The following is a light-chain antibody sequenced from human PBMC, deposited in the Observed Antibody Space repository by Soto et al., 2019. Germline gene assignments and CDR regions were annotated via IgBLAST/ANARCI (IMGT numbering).Light chain of an antibody. CDR2: GAS. CDR1: QSVSSY. J-gene: IGKJ1*01. V-gene: IGKV3-20*01. CDR3: QHYVTSLTT. Sequence: IVLTQSPATLSLSPGERATLSCRASQSVSSYLAWYQQKPGQAPRLLIFGASIRVTGIPDRFIGSGSGTDFTLTISRLEPEDFAVYYCQHYVTSLTTFGQGTKVDIK.